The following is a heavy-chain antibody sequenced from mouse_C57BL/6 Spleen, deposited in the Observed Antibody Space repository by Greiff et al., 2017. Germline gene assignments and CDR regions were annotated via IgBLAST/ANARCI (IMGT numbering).Heavy chain of an antibody. V-gene: IGHV1-4*01. D-gene: IGHD1-1*01. CDR1: GYTFTRYT. Sequence: VQLQQSGAELARPGASVKMSCKASGYTFTRYTMHWVKQRPGQGLEWIGYINPSSGYTKYNQKFKDKATLTADKSSSTAYMQLSSLTSEDSAVYYFARVGNYYGSSSFDYWGQGTTLTVSS. J-gene: IGHJ2*01. CDR2: INPSSGYT. CDR3: ARVGNYYGSSSFDY.